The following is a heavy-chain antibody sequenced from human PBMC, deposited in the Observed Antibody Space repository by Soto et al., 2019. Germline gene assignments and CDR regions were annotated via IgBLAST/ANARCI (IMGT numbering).Heavy chain of an antibody. CDR2: INNDGSDT. CDR1: GFTFRYYW. J-gene: IGHJ4*02. V-gene: IGHV3-74*01. CDR3: GSLFEF. Sequence: EVHLVESGGGLVQPGGSLRLSCAASGFTFRYYWLHWVSQVPGRGPVWVSGINNDGSDTFYADFVEGRFTISRDNAKNTVYLQMDSLRAEDTAVYYCGSLFEFWGQGTLVTVPS.